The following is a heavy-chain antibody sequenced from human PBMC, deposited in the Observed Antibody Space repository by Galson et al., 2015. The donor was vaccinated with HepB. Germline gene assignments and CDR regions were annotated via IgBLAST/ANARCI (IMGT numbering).Heavy chain of an antibody. D-gene: IGHD4-11*01. Sequence: PVKVSCKASGYTFTGYYMHWVRQAPGQGLEWMGWINPNSGGTNYAQKFQGRVTMTRDTSISTAYMELSRLRSDDTAVYYCARFYSNHSPNYYYYYMDVWGKGTTVTVSS. J-gene: IGHJ6*03. CDR2: INPNSGGT. V-gene: IGHV1-2*02. CDR3: ARFYSNHSPNYYYYYMDV. CDR1: GYTFTGYY.